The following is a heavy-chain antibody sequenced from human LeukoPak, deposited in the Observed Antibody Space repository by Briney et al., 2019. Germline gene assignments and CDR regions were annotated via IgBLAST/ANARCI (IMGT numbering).Heavy chain of an antibody. J-gene: IGHJ1*01. CDR3: TKGCLGGGNCFYFQH. CDR2: ISSNGNNK. D-gene: IGHD2-15*01. V-gene: IGHV3-30*18. CDR1: GFTFSSYG. Sequence: PGRSLRLSCVASGFTFSSYGMHWVRQAPGKGLEWVAVISSNGNNKYYGDSVKGRFTISRDNSKNTLFLQMDSLRAEDTAVYYCTKGCLGGGNCFYFQHWGQGTLVSVSS.